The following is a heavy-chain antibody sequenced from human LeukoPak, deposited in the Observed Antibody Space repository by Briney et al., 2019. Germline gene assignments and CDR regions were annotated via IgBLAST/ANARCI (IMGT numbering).Heavy chain of an antibody. V-gene: IGHV1-69*13. CDR2: IIPIFGTA. CDR3: ASHPSYGEFDY. D-gene: IGHD3-10*01. J-gene: IGHJ4*02. CDR1: GGTFSSYA. Sequence: SVKVFCKASGGTFSSYAISWVRQAPGQGLEWMGGIIPIFGTANYAQKFQGRVTITADESTSTAYMELSSLRSEDTAVYYCASHPSYGEFDYWGQGTLVTVSS.